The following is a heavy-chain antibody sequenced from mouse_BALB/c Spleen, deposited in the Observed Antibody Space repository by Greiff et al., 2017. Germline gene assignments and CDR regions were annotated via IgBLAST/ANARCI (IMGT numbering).Heavy chain of an antibody. CDR3: ARRGGNYDAMDY. CDR2: ISSGGSYT. D-gene: IGHD2-1*01. V-gene: IGHV5-9-3*01. Sequence: EVHLVESGGGLVKPGGSLKLSCAASGFTFSSYAMSWVRQTPEKRLEWVATISSGGSYTYYPDSVKGRFTISRDNAKNTLYLQMSSLRSEDTAMYYCARRGGNYDAMDYWGQGTSVTVSS. CDR1: GFTFSSYA. J-gene: IGHJ4*01.